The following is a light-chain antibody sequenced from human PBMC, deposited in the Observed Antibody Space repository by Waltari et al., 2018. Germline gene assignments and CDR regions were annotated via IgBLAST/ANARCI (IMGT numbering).Light chain of an antibody. V-gene: IGKV1-39*01. CDR3: QQTYTLPPWT. CDR1: QTISSY. CDR2: AES. Sequence: DIQMTQSPSSLSASVGDRVTITCRTSQTISSYGNWDQQKPGKAPEVLIFAESSLQRGVPSSFSGSGSGTEFTPPITSLQPEDFATYYCQQTYTLPPWTFGQGTKVEFK. J-gene: IGKJ1*01.